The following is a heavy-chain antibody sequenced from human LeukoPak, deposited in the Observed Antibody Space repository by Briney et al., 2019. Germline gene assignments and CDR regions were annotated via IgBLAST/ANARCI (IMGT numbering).Heavy chain of an antibody. CDR1: GFTLSTYS. CDR2: ITSSSATI. V-gene: IGHV3-48*04. CDR3: ARGIRKSAGVGYHFYMDV. Sequence: GGSLRLFCAASGFTLSTYSMNWVRQAPGKGLEWLSYITSSSATIYYADSVKGRFTISRDNAENSLYLQMSSLRAEDTAVYHCARGIRKSAGVGYHFYMDVWGKGTTVTVSS. D-gene: IGHD2-21*01. J-gene: IGHJ6*03.